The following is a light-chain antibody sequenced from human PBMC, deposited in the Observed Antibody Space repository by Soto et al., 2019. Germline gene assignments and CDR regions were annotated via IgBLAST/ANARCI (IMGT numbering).Light chain of an antibody. V-gene: IGKV1-9*01. J-gene: IGKJ4*01. CDR1: QGFSSN. CDR3: QRRNSYPPRT. Sequence: DIQLTQSPSFLSASVGDRVTITCRASQGFSSNLAWYQQKPGKAPKLLIYAASSLQSGVPSRFSGSGSGTEFPPTTSSLQPKDFEIYYCQRRNSYPPRTFGGGTKVEIK. CDR2: AAS.